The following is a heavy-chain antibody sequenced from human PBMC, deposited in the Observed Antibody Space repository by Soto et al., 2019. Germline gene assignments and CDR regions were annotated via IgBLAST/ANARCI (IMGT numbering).Heavy chain of an antibody. V-gene: IGHV3-7*04. J-gene: IGHJ4*02. CDR2: IKEDGSEK. Sequence: EVQLVESGGGLVQPGGSLRLSCAASGFTFSSYWMSWVRQAPGKGLEWVANIKEDGSEKYYVDSVKGRFTISRDNAKNSLELQMNSLRAEDTAVYYCARATGADKEDYWGQGTLVTVSS. D-gene: IGHD3-10*01. CDR1: GFTFSSYW. CDR3: ARATGADKEDY.